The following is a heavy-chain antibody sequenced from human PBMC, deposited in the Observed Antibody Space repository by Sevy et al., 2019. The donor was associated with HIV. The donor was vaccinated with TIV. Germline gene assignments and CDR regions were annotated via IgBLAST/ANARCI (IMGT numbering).Heavy chain of an antibody. V-gene: IGHV3-15*01. CDR1: GFTFNNAW. D-gene: IGHD3-3*01. Sequence: GGSLRLSCAASGFTFNNAWMSWVRQAPGKGLEWVGRIKSKTDGGTTDYAAPMKGRFTISRDDSKNTLYLQMNSLKTEDTAVYYCTTGSSSYYDFWSGYSPSYYFDYWGQGTLVTVSS. CDR2: IKSKTDGGTT. J-gene: IGHJ4*02. CDR3: TTGSSSYYDFWSGYSPSYYFDY.